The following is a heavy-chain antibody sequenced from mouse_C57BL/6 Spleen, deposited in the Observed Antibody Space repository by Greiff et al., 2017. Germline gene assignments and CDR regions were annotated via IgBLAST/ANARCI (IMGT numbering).Heavy chain of an antibody. V-gene: IGHV2-2*01. CDR2: IWSGGST. Sequence: QVQLKVSGPGLVQPSQSLSITCTVPGFSLTSYGVHWVRQSPGKGLEWLGVIWSGGSTDYNAAFISRLSISKDNSKSQVFFKMNSLQADDTAIYXCARMGTTVVGKGYYFDYWGQGTTLTVSS. CDR3: ARMGTTVVGKGYYFDY. CDR1: GFSLTSYG. D-gene: IGHD1-1*01. J-gene: IGHJ2*01.